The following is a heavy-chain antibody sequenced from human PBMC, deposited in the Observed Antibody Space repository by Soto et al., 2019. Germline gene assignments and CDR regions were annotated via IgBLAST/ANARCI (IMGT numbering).Heavy chain of an antibody. D-gene: IGHD2-15*01. CDR3: AKVIRRGKPNFCGGNCYLFLSYYGMDV. CDR2: ISYDGSNK. CDR1: GFTFSSYG. J-gene: IGHJ6*02. V-gene: IGHV3-30*18. Sequence: PGGSLRLSCAASGFTFSSYGMHWVRQAPGKGLEWVAVISYDGSNKYYADSVKGRFTISRDNSKNTLYLQMNSLRAEDTAVYYCAKVIRRGKPNFCGGNCYLFLSYYGMDVWGQGTTVTVSS.